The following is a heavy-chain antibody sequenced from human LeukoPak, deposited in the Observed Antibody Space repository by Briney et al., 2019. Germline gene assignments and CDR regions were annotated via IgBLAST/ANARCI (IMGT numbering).Heavy chain of an antibody. CDR3: AKGGFIAMGRGVAHYSDMDV. J-gene: IGHJ6*03. V-gene: IGHV3-23*01. Sequence: QAGGSLRLSCAVSGLTLSSYAMRSVRHAPGKGLEWVSAISGGGGSTTYAASVKGRVTISIDNSKNQLYLQINSLRAEAPAIYECAKGGFIAMGRGVAHYSDMDVWGKGTTVTVSS. CDR1: GLTLSSYA. CDR2: ISGGGGST. D-gene: IGHD3-10*01.